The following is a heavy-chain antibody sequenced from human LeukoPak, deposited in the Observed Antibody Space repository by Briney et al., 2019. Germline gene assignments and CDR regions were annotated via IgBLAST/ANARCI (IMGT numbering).Heavy chain of an antibody. CDR2: IYYNGNT. CDR1: GGSISSYY. D-gene: IGHD1-26*01. V-gene: IGHV4-59*01. CDR3: ARGRSNYYGMDV. Sequence: SETLSLTCTVSGGSISSYYWSWIRQPPGKGLEWNGYIYYNGNTNYSPSLKSRVTMSVDTSKNLFSLKVSSVTAADTAVYYCARGRSNYYGMDVWGQGTTVTVSS. J-gene: IGHJ6*02.